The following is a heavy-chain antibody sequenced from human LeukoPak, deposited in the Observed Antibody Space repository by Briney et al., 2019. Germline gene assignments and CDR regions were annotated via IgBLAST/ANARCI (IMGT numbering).Heavy chain of an antibody. Sequence: GGSLRLSCAASGFTFSSYEMNWVRQAPGRGLEWVSYISSSGSSIYYVDSVKGRFIISRDNAKNSLFLQMNSLRAEDAAVYYCARRGYYDTSGYLFDDWGQGTLVTVSS. J-gene: IGHJ4*02. D-gene: IGHD3-22*01. CDR3: ARRGYYDTSGYLFDD. V-gene: IGHV3-48*03. CDR1: GFTFSSYE. CDR2: ISSSGSSI.